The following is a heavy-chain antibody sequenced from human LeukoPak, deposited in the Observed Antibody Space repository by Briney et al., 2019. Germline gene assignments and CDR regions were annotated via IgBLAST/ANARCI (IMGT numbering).Heavy chain of an antibody. CDR2: INPNSGGT. J-gene: IGHJ6*03. CDR1: GYTFTSYA. D-gene: IGHD3-10*01. V-gene: IGHV1-2*02. Sequence: GASVKVSCKASGYTFTSYAMNWVRQAPGQGLEWMGWINPNSGGTNYAQKFQGRVTMTRDTSISTAYMELSRLRSDDTAVYYCARGPYYGSGSYTSNYYYCYMDVWGKGTTVTVSS. CDR3: ARGPYYGSGSYTSNYYYCYMDV.